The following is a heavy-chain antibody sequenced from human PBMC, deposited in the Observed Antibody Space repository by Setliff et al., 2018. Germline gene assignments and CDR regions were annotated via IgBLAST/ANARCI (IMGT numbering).Heavy chain of an antibody. Sequence: SETLSLTCAVYGGSFSGDYWTWIRQPAGKGLEWIGHIYTSGSTNYNPSLKSRVTISVDASKNQFSLKLSSVTAADTAVYYCARAISGWYSAFYYYMDVWGKGTTVTVSS. J-gene: IGHJ6*03. CDR3: ARAISGWYSAFYYYMDV. CDR1: GGSFSGDY. CDR2: IYTSGST. V-gene: IGHV4-59*10. D-gene: IGHD6-19*01.